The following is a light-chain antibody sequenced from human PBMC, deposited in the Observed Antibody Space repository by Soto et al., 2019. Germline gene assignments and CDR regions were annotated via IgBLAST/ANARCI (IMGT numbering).Light chain of an antibody. CDR2: EVS. V-gene: IGLV2-14*01. J-gene: IGLJ1*01. CDR1: SSDVGGYNY. Sequence: QSALTQPASVSGSAGQSITISCTGTSSDVGGYNYVSWYQQHPGKAPKLMIYEVSNRPSGVSNCFSGSKSGNTASLTISGLQAEDEADYYCSSYTSSSTLVFGTGTKVTVL. CDR3: SSYTSSSTLV.